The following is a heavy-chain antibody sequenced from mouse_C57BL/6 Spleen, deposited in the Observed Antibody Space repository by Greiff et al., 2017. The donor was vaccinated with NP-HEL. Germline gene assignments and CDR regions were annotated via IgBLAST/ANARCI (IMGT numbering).Heavy chain of an antibody. Sequence: DVQLQESGPGLVKPSQSLSLTCSVTGYSITSGYYWNWIRQFPGNKLEWMGYISYDGSNNYNPSLKNRISITRDTSKNQFFLKLNSVTTEDTATYYCAIYYGYDYAMDYWGQGTSVTVSS. CDR2: ISYDGSN. D-gene: IGHD2-2*01. CDR3: AIYYGYDYAMDY. J-gene: IGHJ4*01. V-gene: IGHV3-6*01. CDR1: GYSITSGYY.